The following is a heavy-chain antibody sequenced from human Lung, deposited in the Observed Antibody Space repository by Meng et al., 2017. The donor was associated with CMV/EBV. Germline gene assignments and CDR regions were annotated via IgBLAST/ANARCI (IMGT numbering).Heavy chain of an antibody. CDR2: ITWDGGNT. J-gene: IGHJ4*02. V-gene: IGHV3-43D*03. CDR3: ARLPVDTTFFIQEYYFDY. Sequence: GESXKISCAASGFTFDDHAMHWVRQRPGKGLEWVSLITWDGGNTYYADSVKGRFTISRDNSKNSLYLQMNSLRTEDTALYYCARLPVDTTFFIQEYYFDYXGQGXLVTVSS. D-gene: IGHD3-3*01. CDR1: GFTFDDHA.